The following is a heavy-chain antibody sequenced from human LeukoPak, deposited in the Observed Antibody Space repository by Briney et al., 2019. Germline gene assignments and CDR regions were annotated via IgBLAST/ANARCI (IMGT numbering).Heavy chain of an antibody. Sequence: PSETLSLTCTVSGGSISSSSYYGGWIRQPPGKGLEWIGSIYYSGSTYYNPSLKSRVTISVDTSKNQFSLKLSSVTAADTAVYYCARHGRGGSFRDDAFDIWGQGTMVTVSS. D-gene: IGHD2-15*01. CDR1: GGSISSSSYY. CDR2: IYYSGST. CDR3: ARHGRGGSFRDDAFDI. J-gene: IGHJ3*02. V-gene: IGHV4-39*01.